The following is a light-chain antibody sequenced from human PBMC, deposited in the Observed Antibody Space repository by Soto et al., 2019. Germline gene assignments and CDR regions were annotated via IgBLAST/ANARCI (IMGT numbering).Light chain of an antibody. Sequence: QPASVSGSPGQSITISCTGTSSDVGTYTRVSWFQHNPGKTPKLMIYEGSKRPSGVSNRFSGSKSGNTASLTISGLQAEDEAEYYCCSYAGSSSLVFGGGTKVTVL. CDR3: CSYAGSSSLV. V-gene: IGLV2-23*01. J-gene: IGLJ2*01. CDR1: SSDVGTYTR. CDR2: EGS.